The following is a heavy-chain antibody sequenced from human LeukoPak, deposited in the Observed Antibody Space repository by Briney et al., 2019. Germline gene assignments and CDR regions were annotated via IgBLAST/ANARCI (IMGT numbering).Heavy chain of an antibody. D-gene: IGHD2-2*02. CDR3: TSCSSISCYTFDFDY. V-gene: IGHV3-49*04. J-gene: IGHJ4*02. CDR2: IRSKAYGGTT. CDR1: GFTFGDYA. Sequence: PGWSLRLSCTASGFTFGDYAMSWVRQAPGKGLEWVGFIRSKAYGGTTEYAASVKGRSTISRDDSKSIAYLQMNSLKTEDTAVYYCTSCSSISCYTFDFDYWGQGTLVTVSS.